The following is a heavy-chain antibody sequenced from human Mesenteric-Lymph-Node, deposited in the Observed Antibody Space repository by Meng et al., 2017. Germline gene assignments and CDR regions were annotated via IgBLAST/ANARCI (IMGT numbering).Heavy chain of an antibody. Sequence: GESLKISCAASGFTFSSYAMHWVRRAPGKGLEWVGRIYSQSNGGRTDYAACVKGRFIISRDDSKNTLFLQMSSLETDDTAVYYCATPTPIATSGRFGWQRAYGVDVWGQGTTVTVSS. J-gene: IGHJ6*02. CDR3: ATPTPIATSGRFGWQRAYGVDV. D-gene: IGHD6-13*01. V-gene: IGHV3-15*01. CDR2: IYSQSNGGRT. CDR1: GFTFSSYA.